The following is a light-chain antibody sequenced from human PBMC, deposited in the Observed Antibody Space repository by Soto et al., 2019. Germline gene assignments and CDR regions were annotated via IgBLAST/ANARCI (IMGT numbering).Light chain of an antibody. J-gene: IGKJ5*01. CDR3: QQYGSSPRT. CDR2: GAS. Sequence: IVLTQSPGTLSLSPGERATLSCRASQSVRSSYLAWYQQKPGQAPRLLIYGASSRATGIPDRFSGSGSGTDFTLTISILEPDDVAVYYCQQYGSSPRTFGQGTLLEI. CDR1: QSVRSSY. V-gene: IGKV3-20*01.